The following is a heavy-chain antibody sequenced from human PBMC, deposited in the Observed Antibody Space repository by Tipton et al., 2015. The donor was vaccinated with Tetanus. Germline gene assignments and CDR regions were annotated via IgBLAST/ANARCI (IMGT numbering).Heavy chain of an antibody. D-gene: IGHD2-21*01. J-gene: IGHJ4*02. Sequence: GSLRLSCVVSGFTFSSYWMSWVRQVPGKGLERAANIKSDGSEKYYVDSVKGRFTISRDNTKNSLYLQMNSLRAEDTAVYYCARGVSFDYWGQGILVSVSS. CDR3: ARGVSFDY. V-gene: IGHV3-7*01. CDR1: GFTFSSYW. CDR2: IKSDGSEK.